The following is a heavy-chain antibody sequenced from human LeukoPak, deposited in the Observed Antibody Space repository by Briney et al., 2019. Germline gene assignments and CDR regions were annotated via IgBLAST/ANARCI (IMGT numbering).Heavy chain of an antibody. CDR2: ISGSGGST. J-gene: IGHJ4*02. D-gene: IGHD3-3*01. Sequence: GGSLRLSCAASGFTFSSYAMSWVRQAPGKGLEWVSAISGSGGSTYYADSVKGRFTISRDNSKNTLYLQMNSLRAEDTAVYYCAKAAFHLGSFWSGYYGYHFDYWGQGTLVTVSS. CDR1: GFTFSSYA. V-gene: IGHV3-23*01. CDR3: AKAAFHLGSFWSGYYGYHFDY.